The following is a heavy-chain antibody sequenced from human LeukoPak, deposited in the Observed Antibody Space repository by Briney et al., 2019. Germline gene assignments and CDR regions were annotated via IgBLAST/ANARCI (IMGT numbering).Heavy chain of an antibody. CDR2: IYSGGST. CDR3: AGGDTMVRGVIGPTDY. V-gene: IGHV3-66*01. Sequence: GGSLRLSCAASGFTVSSNYMSRVRQAPGKGLGWVSVIYSGGSTYYADSVKGRFTISRDNSKNTLYLQMNSLRAEDTAVYYCAGGDTMVRGVIGPTDYWGQGTLVTVSS. J-gene: IGHJ4*02. D-gene: IGHD3-10*01. CDR1: GFTVSSNY.